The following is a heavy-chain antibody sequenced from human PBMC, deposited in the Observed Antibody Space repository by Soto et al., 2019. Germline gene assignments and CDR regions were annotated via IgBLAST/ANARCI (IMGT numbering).Heavy chain of an antibody. CDR2: ISAYNGNT. Sequence: ASVKVSCKASGYTFTSYGISWVRQAPGQGLEWMGWISAYNGNTNYAQKLQGRVTMTTDTSTSTAYMELRSLRSDDTAVHYCARDIVVVPAAEYKTPTRAFDIWGQGTMVT. J-gene: IGHJ3*02. CDR1: GYTFTSYG. CDR3: ARDIVVVPAAEYKTPTRAFDI. V-gene: IGHV1-18*01. D-gene: IGHD2-2*01.